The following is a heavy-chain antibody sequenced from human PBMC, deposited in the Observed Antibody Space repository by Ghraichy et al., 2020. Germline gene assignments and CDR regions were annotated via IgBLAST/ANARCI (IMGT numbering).Heavy chain of an antibody. J-gene: IGHJ5*02. CDR2: INHSGST. D-gene: IGHD3-16*01. Sequence: SETLSLTCAVYGGSFSGYYWSWIRQPPGKGLEWIGEINHSGSTNYNPSLKSRVTISVDTSKNQFSLKLSSVTAADTAVYYCARPRGHLWFDPWGQGTLVTVSS. CDR3: ARPRGHLWFDP. CDR1: GGSFSGYY. V-gene: IGHV4-34*01.